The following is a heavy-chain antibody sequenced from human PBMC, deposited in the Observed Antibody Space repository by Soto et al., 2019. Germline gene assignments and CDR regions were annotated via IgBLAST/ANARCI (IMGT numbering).Heavy chain of an antibody. CDR1: GFTFSSFG. CDR3: AKDSVWLF. CDR2: ISYDGSNK. Sequence: GGSLRLSCAASGFTFSSFGMHWVRQAPGKGLEWVAVISYDGSNKYYADSVKGRFTISRDNSKNTLYLQMNSLRAEDTAVYYCAKDSVWLFWGQGTLVTVSS. D-gene: IGHD3-9*01. V-gene: IGHV3-30*18. J-gene: IGHJ4*02.